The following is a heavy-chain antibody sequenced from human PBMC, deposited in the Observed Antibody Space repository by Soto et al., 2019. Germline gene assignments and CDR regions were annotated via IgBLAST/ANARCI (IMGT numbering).Heavy chain of an antibody. CDR1: GYSFTSYW. J-gene: IGHJ6*02. CDR3: ARRMGIYYYYGMDV. D-gene: IGHD1-26*01. V-gene: IGHV5-10-1*01. CDR2: IDPSDSYT. Sequence: GESLKISCKGSGYSFTSYWSSWVRQMPGKGLEWMGRIDPSDSYTNYSPSFQGHVTISADKSISTAYLQWSSLKASDTAMYYCARRMGIYYYYGMDVWGQGTTVTVSS.